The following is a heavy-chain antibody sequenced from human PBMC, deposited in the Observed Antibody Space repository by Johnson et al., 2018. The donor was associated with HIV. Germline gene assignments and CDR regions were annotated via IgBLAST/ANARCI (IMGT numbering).Heavy chain of an antibody. CDR3: ARGSVFDI. Sequence: QMLLVESGGGLVQPGGSLRLSCAASGFTFSSYCMHWVRQAPGKGLEWVAVRWYDGRNKYYADSVKGRFTISRDHAKNSLYLQMNSLTAGDMAVYYCARGSVFDIWGRGTMVTVSS. V-gene: IGHV3-33*08. D-gene: IGHD3-3*01. CDR2: RWYDGRNK. CDR1: GFTFSSYC. J-gene: IGHJ3*02.